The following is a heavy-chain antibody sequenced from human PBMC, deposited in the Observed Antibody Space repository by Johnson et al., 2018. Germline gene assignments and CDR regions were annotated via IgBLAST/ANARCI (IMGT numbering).Heavy chain of an antibody. CDR3: AKDKAPIFGVVSQAFDI. V-gene: IGHV3-23*04. CDR2: IGGSGLST. Sequence: ERLVESGGDLVQPGGSLGLSCEASNFVFSDYAMSWVRQAPGKGLQWVSSIGGSGLSTYYADSLKGRFTLHRENLNPMLYLYIKNLRTEDTALYYSAKDKAPIFGVVSQAFDIWGQGTMIIVSS. J-gene: IGHJ3*02. D-gene: IGHD3-3*01. CDR1: NFVFSDYA.